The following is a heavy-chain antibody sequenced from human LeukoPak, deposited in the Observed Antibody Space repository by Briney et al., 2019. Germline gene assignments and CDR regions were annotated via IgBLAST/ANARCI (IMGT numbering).Heavy chain of an antibody. Sequence: PGRSLRLSCAASGFTFDDYAMHWVRQAPGKGLEWVSGISWNSGSIGYADSVKGRFTISRDNAKNSLYLQMNSLRAEDTALYYCAKSQQWLVPYSQHWGQGTLVTVSS. V-gene: IGHV3-9*01. CDR3: AKSQQWLVPYSQH. CDR2: ISWNSGSI. D-gene: IGHD6-19*01. J-gene: IGHJ1*01. CDR1: GFTFDDYA.